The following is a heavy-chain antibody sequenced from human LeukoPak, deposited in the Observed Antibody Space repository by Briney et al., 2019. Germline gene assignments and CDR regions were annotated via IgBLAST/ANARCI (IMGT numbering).Heavy chain of an antibody. J-gene: IGHJ4*02. CDR2: INIDNSAI. CDR1: GFSFTSYS. Sequence: GGSLRLSCAAAGFSFTSYSMNWVRQAPGKGLEWVSYINIDNSAIYYADSVRGRFTISRDNAGNSLYLQMNSLRAEDTAVYYCARDSSWSFDYWGQGTLVTVSS. CDR3: ARDSSWSFDY. D-gene: IGHD6-13*01. V-gene: IGHV3-48*01.